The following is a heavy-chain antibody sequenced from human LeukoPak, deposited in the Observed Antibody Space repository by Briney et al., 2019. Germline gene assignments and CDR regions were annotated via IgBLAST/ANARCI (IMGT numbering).Heavy chain of an antibody. J-gene: IGHJ3*01. Sequence: KSSETLSLTCAVSGGSISSDHWWSWVRQPPGKSLEWIGEIFHIGVTNYKPSLKSRVSMSVDKSRHQFSLNLRSMTAADTAVYFCARGGRSAFDVWGPGTKVIVSS. V-gene: IGHV4-4*02. CDR2: IFHIGVT. CDR3: ARGGRSAFDV. CDR1: GGSISSDHW.